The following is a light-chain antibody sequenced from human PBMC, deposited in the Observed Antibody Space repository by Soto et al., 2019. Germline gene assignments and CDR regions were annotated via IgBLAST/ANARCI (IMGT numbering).Light chain of an antibody. CDR3: QQSSNSPMYT. V-gene: IGKV1-39*01. Sequence: DIQMTQSPSSLSASVGDRVTITCRASQSIAYYVNWFQQKPGKAPKLLIYAASSLQSGVPARFSGSGSGTDFTLTISSLQPEDFATYYCQQSSNSPMYTFGQVT. CDR1: QSIAYY. CDR2: AAS. J-gene: IGKJ2*01.